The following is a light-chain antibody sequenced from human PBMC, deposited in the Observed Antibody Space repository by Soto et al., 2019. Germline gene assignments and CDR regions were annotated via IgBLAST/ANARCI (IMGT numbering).Light chain of an antibody. J-gene: IGKJ3*01. Sequence: EIVLTQSPATLSLSPGERATLSCRASQSVSSYLAWYQQKAGQAPRLLIYDASNTATGIPARFSGSGSGTDFTLTISSLEPEDFAVYYCQQRSNWPPVFTFGPGTKVDI. CDR1: QSVSSY. CDR3: QQRSNWPPVFT. V-gene: IGKV3-11*01. CDR2: DAS.